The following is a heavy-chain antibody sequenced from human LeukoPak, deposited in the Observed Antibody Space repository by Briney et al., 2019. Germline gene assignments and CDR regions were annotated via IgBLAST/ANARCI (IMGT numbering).Heavy chain of an antibody. CDR3: ARHHSHASANYNWFDP. CDR1: GGSISSSSYY. D-gene: IGHD6-13*01. J-gene: IGHJ5*02. V-gene: IGHV4-39*01. Sequence: SETLSLTCTVSGGSISSSSYYWGWIRQPPGKGLEWIGSIYYSGSTYYNPSLKSRVTISVDTSKNQFSLKLSSVTAADTAVYYCARHHSHASANYNWFDPWGQGTLVTVSS. CDR2: IYYSGST.